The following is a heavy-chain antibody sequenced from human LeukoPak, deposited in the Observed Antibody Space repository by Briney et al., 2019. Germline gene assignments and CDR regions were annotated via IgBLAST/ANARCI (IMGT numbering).Heavy chain of an antibody. CDR3: AKDRAAAVSWGFDY. J-gene: IGHJ4*02. D-gene: IGHD6-13*01. V-gene: IGHV3-9*01. CDR2: ISWNSGSI. CDR1: GFTFSSYA. Sequence: PGGSLRLSCAASGFTFSSYAMHWVRQAPGKGLEWVSGISWNSGSIGYADSVKGRFTISRDNAKNSLYLRMNSLRAEDTALYYCAKDRAAAVSWGFDYWGQGTLVTVSS.